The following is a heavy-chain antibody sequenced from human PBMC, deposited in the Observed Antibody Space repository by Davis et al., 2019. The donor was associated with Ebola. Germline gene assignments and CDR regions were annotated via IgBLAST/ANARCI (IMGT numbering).Heavy chain of an antibody. D-gene: IGHD3-16*01. Sequence: GGSLRLSCAASGFTFSSYWMSWVRQAPGKGLEWVSAISGSGGSTYYADSVKGRFTISRDNSKNTLYLQMNSLRAEDTAVYYCAREGELWITFPDYWGQGTLVAVSS. V-gene: IGHV3-23*01. CDR2: ISGSGGST. CDR3: AREGELWITFPDY. CDR1: GFTFSSYW. J-gene: IGHJ4*02.